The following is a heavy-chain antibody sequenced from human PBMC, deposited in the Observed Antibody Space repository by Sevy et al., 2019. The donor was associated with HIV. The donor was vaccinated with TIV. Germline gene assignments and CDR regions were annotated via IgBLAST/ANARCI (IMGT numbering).Heavy chain of an antibody. J-gene: IGHJ4*02. CDR3: VKEGGAEGGDY. CDR1: GFSYSSYG. Sequence: GGSLRLSCAASGFSYSSYGMHWVRQAPGKGLEWVAYIQYDGSNKDYVDSVKGRFTISRDNSKNTLDLQMNSLRVEDTAVYYCVKEGGAEGGDYWGQGTLVTVSS. CDR2: IQYDGSNK. D-gene: IGHD3-16*01. V-gene: IGHV3-30*02.